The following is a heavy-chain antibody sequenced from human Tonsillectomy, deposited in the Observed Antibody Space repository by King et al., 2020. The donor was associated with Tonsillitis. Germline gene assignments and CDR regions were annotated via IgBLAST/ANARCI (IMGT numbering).Heavy chain of an antibody. CDR3: ARELNYDFWYQQVGWFDP. CDR2: IKQDGRGK. J-gene: IGHJ5*02. D-gene: IGHD3-3*01. V-gene: IGHV3-7*01. Sequence: VQLVESGGGLVQPGGSLRLSCAASGFAFSSYWMTWVRQAPGKGLEWVANIKQDGRGKYYVDSVKGRFTISRDNAKNSLYLQMNSLRAEDTAVYYCARELNYDFWYQQVGWFDPWGQGTLVTVSS. CDR1: GFAFSSYW.